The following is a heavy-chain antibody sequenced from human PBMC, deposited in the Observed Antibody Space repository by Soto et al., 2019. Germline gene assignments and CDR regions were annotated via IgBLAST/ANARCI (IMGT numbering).Heavy chain of an antibody. CDR2: INHSGST. V-gene: IGHV4-34*01. J-gene: IGHJ5*02. CDR1: GGSFSGYY. Sequence: SETLSLTCAVYGGSFSGYYWSWIRQPPGKGLEWIGEINHSGSTNYNPSLNSRVTISVDTSKSQFSLKLSSVTAADTAVYYCASSTGTTSVAGWFDPWGQGTLVTVSS. CDR3: ASSTGTTSVAGWFDP. D-gene: IGHD1-7*01.